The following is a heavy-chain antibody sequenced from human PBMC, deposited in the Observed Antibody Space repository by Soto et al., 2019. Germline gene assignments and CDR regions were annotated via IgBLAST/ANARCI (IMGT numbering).Heavy chain of an antibody. CDR3: AKGDNLGPKTGYAFDP. Sequence: QTLSLTRAISGDSVSSNTASWNWIRQSPSRGLEWLGRTYFRSKWYNDYAVSVKSRIIINPDTSNSQFSLQLNSVTPEDTAVYCCAKGDNLGPKTGYAFDPWGQGIMVTVSS. V-gene: IGHV6-1*01. CDR2: TYFRSKWYN. D-gene: IGHD5-12*01. CDR1: GDSVSSNTAS. J-gene: IGHJ5*02.